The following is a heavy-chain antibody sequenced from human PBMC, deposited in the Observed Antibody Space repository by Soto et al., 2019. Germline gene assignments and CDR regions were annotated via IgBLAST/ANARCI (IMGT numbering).Heavy chain of an antibody. D-gene: IGHD1-7*01. CDR1: GFTVSSNY. J-gene: IGHJ4*02. CDR2: IFSGGST. CDR3: ARETGTTRDY. V-gene: IGHV3-66*01. Sequence: PGGSLRLSCAASGFTVSSNYMSWVRQAPGKGLEWVSVIFSGGSTYYADSVNGRFTIFRDNSKNTLYLQMNSLRAEDTAVYYCARETGTTRDYWGQGTLVTVSS.